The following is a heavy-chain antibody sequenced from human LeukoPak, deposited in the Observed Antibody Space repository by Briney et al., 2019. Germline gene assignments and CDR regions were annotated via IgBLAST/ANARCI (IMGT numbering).Heavy chain of an antibody. Sequence: GGSLRLSCAASGFTFSSYAMSWVRQAPGKGLEWVSAISGSGGRTYYADSAKGRFTISRDNSKNTLYLQMNSLRAEDTAVYYCAKDGRTDFWSGFRDYWGQGTLVTVSS. V-gene: IGHV3-23*01. CDR2: ISGSGGRT. J-gene: IGHJ4*02. D-gene: IGHD3-3*01. CDR3: AKDGRTDFWSGFRDY. CDR1: GFTFSSYA.